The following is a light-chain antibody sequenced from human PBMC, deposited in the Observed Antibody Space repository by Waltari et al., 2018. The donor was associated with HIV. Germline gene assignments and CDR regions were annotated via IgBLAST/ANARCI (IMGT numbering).Light chain of an antibody. CDR2: EVN. CDR1: SSDVGSYDY. Sequence: QSALTQPASVSGSPGQSITISCTGSSSDVGSYDYVSWYQQHPGKAPKLMIYEVNNRPSGVSNRFSCSKSGNTASLTISGLQAEDEAEYYCSSYTSSTTLLFGGGTKVTVL. V-gene: IGLV2-14*01. J-gene: IGLJ2*01. CDR3: SSYTSSTTLL.